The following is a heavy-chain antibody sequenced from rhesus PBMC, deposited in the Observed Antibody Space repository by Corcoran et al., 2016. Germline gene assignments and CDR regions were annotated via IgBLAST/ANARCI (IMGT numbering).Heavy chain of an antibody. Sequence: QVQLQESGPGVVKPSETLSLTCAVSGFSISSGYDWSWIRQPPGKGLDWIGYIYGSSGSTNYNPSLKNRVTISKDTSKTQFSLRLSSVTAADTAVYYCARSPPAQYYFDYWGQGVLVTVSS. J-gene: IGHJ4*01. CDR1: GFSISSGYD. CDR3: ARSPPAQYYFDY. V-gene: IGHV4-76*01. CDR2: IYGSSGST.